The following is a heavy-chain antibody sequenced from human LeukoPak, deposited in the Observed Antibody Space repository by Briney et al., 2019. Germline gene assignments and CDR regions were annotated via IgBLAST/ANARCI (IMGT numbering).Heavy chain of an antibody. CDR1: GYTFTGYY. CDR2: INPNSGGT. D-gene: IGHD6-13*01. J-gene: IGHJ4*02. V-gene: IGHV1-2*02. CDR3: AREKGRIAAAVRYFDY. Sequence: ASVKVSCKASGYTFTGYYMHWVRQAPGQGLEWMGWINPNSGGTNYAQKFQGRVTMTRDTSISTAYMELSRLRPDDTAVYYCAREKGRIAAAVRYFDYWGQGTLVTVSS.